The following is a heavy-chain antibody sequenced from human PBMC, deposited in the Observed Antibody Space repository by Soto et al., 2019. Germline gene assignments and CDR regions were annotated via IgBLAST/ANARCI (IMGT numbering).Heavy chain of an antibody. V-gene: IGHV3-23*01. J-gene: IGHJ4*02. Sequence: GGSLRLSCVASGFTFSGYTLNWVRRAPGKGLEWVATISDPAIGNTHHSNSVWGRFTISRDESRNTVFLQMDSLRVEDTAIYFCTTWLTAHFDYWGQGTQVTVSS. CDR1: GFTFSGYT. CDR2: ISDPAIGNT. D-gene: IGHD2-21*02. CDR3: TTWLTAHFDY.